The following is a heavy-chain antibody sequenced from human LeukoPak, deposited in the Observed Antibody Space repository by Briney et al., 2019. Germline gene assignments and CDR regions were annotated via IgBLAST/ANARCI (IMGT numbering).Heavy chain of an antibody. Sequence: ASVKVSCKASGYTFTGYYMHWVRQAPGQGLEWMGWINPNSGGTNYAQKFQGRVTMTRDTSTSTAYMELSRLRSDDTAVYYCARVSYDILTGYSFDPWGQGTLVTVSS. D-gene: IGHD3-9*01. CDR2: INPNSGGT. CDR1: GYTFTGYY. V-gene: IGHV1-2*02. CDR3: ARVSYDILTGYSFDP. J-gene: IGHJ5*02.